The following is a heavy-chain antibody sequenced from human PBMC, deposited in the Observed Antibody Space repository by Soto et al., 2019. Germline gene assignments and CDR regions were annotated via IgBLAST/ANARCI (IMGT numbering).Heavy chain of an antibody. J-gene: IGHJ6*02. D-gene: IGHD2-15*01. Sequence: QVQLVQSGAEVKKPGASVKVSCKASGYTFTSYDINWVRQATGQGLEWMGWMNPNSGNTGYAQKFQCRITMTRNTSLSKAYMELSSLKYEDTAVYCCARGRYPPNNELVVVVPATHCGMDLWGQGTTVTVSS. V-gene: IGHV1-8*02. CDR2: MNPNSGNT. CDR1: GYTFTSYD. CDR3: ARGRYPPNNELVVVVPATHCGMDL.